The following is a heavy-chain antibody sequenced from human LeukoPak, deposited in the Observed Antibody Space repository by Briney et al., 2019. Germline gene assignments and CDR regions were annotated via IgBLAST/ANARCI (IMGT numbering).Heavy chain of an antibody. CDR2: ISGSGGST. Sequence: GGSLRLSCAASGFTFSSYAMSWVRQAPGKGLERVSAISGSGGSTYYADSVKGRFTISRDNSKNTLYLQMNSLRAEDTAVYYCAKPYFDKELYGMDVWGQGTTVTVSS. CDR1: GFTFSSYA. CDR3: AKPYFDKELYGMDV. D-gene: IGHD3-9*01. V-gene: IGHV3-23*01. J-gene: IGHJ6*02.